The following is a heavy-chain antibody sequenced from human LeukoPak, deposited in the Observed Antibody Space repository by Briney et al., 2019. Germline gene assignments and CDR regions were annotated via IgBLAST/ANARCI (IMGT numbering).Heavy chain of an antibody. CDR2: IYSAGST. CDR3: ASQWELRY. V-gene: IGHV3-53*01. CDR1: GFTVSSNY. D-gene: IGHD1-26*01. Sequence: GGSLRLSCAASGFTVSSNYTNWVRQAPGKGLEWVSVIYSAGSTYYADSVKGRFTISRDNSKNTLYLQMNSLRAEDTAVYYCASQWELRYWGQGTLVTVSS. J-gene: IGHJ4*02.